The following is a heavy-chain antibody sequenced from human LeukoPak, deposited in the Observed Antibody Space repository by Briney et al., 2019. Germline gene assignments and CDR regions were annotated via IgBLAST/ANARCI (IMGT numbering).Heavy chain of an antibody. CDR2: INGVGTAT. CDR1: GFTFNNYY. Sequence: GGSLRLSCAASGFTFNNYYIHWVRQAPGKGLVWVSRINGVGTATIYADSVKGRFTISRDNAKNTVYLQMNSLRAEDTAIYYCVREWHHWDFDSWGQGTLVTVSS. D-gene: IGHD1-26*01. J-gene: IGHJ5*01. V-gene: IGHV3-74*01. CDR3: VREWHHWDFDS.